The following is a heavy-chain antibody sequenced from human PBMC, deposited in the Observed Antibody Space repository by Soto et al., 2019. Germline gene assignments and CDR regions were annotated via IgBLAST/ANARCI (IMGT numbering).Heavy chain of an antibody. V-gene: IGHV4-31*03. D-gene: IGHD2-2*01. CDR2: IYYSGST. CDR1: GGSISSGGYY. J-gene: IGHJ3*02. Sequence: QVQLQESGPGLVKPSQTLSLTCTVSGGSISSGGYYWSWIRQHPGKGLECIGYIYYSGSTYYNPSLKSRVTISVDTSKNQFSLKLSSVTAADTAVYYCARDPTTFRYCSSTSCFPSGAFDIWGQGTMVTVSS. CDR3: ARDPTTFRYCSSTSCFPSGAFDI.